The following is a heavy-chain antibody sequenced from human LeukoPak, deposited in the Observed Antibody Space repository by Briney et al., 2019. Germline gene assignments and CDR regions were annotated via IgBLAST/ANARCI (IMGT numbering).Heavy chain of an antibody. CDR3: AKARGSLQAPLDY. D-gene: IGHD4-11*01. CDR2: ISYDGSNK. J-gene: IGHJ4*02. Sequence: QPGGSLRLSCAASGFTFSSYGMHWVRRAPGKGLEWVAVISYDGSNKYYADSVKGRFTISRDNSKNTLYLQMNSLRAEDTAVYYCAKARGSLQAPLDYWGQGTLVTVSS. CDR1: GFTFSSYG. V-gene: IGHV3-30*18.